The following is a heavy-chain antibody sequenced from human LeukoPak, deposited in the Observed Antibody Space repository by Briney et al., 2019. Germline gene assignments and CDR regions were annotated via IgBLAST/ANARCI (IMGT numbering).Heavy chain of an antibody. CDR1: GFAVSSNF. J-gene: IGHJ1*01. V-gene: IGHV3-23*01. Sequence: PGGSLRLSCAASGFAVSSNFMTWVRQAPGKGLEWVSAISGSGGSTYYADSVKGRFTISRDNSKNTLYLQMNSLRAEDTAVYYCAKAFRGSSWPAEYFQHWGQGTLVTVSS. CDR3: AKAFRGSSWPAEYFQH. CDR2: ISGSGGST. D-gene: IGHD6-13*01.